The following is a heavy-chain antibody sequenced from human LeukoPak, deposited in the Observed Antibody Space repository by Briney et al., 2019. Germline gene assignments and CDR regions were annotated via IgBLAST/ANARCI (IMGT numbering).Heavy chain of an antibody. CDR2: INHSGST. CDR1: GGSFSGYY. Sequence: SETLSLTCAVYGGSFSGYYWSWIRQPPGKGLEWIGEINHSGSTNYNPSLKSRVTISVDTSKNQFSLKLSSVTAADTAVFYCARENSGSYREFDYWGQGTLVTVSS. V-gene: IGHV4-34*01. D-gene: IGHD1-26*01. J-gene: IGHJ4*02. CDR3: ARENSGSYREFDY.